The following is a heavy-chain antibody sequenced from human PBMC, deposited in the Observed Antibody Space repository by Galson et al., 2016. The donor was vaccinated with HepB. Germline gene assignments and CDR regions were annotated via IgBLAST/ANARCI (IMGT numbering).Heavy chain of an antibody. Sequence: PALVKPTQTLTLTCTFSGFSLSTSGVGVGWIRQPPGKALEWLALIYWDDDKRYSPSLKSRLTITKDTSKNQVVLTMTSMDPVDTATYYCARLLTVGGSGKYYYAMDVWGQGTTVTVSS. J-gene: IGHJ6*02. V-gene: IGHV2-5*02. CDR2: IYWDDDK. CDR1: GFSLSTSGVG. D-gene: IGHD1-26*01. CDR3: ARLLTVGGSGKYYYAMDV.